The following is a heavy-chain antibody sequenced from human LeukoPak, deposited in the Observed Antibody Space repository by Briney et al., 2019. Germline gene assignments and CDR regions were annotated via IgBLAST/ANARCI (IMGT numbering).Heavy chain of an antibody. Sequence: PSETLSLTCTVSGGSISSGGYYWSWIRQHPGKGLEWIGYIYYSGSTYYNPSLKSRVTISVDTSKNQFSLKLNSMTAADTAVYYCATIQRDHAFDIWGQGTVVTVSS. CDR2: IYYSGST. CDR1: GGSISSGGYY. CDR3: ATIQRDHAFDI. J-gene: IGHJ3*02. V-gene: IGHV4-31*03. D-gene: IGHD6-25*01.